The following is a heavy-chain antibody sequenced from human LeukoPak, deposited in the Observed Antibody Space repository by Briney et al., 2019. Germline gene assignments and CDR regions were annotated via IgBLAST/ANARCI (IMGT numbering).Heavy chain of an antibody. D-gene: IGHD3-3*01. CDR1: GYTFTGYY. V-gene: IGHV1-2*02. CDR3: ARVYYDFWSGYCHFDY. Sequence: ASVKVSCKASGYTFTGYYMHWVRQAPGQGLEWMGWINPNSGGTNYAQKFQGRVTMTRGTSISTAYMGLSRLRSDDTAVYYCARVYYDFWSGYCHFDYWGQGTLVTVSS. CDR2: INPNSGGT. J-gene: IGHJ4*02.